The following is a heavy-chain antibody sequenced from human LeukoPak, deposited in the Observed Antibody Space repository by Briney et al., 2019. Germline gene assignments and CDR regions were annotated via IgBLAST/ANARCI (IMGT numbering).Heavy chain of an antibody. CDR3: ARVDTAMVGWFDP. V-gene: IGHV1-69*05. D-gene: IGHD5-18*01. CDR1: GGTFSSYA. J-gene: IGHJ5*02. CDR2: IIPIFGTA. Sequence: SVKVSCKASGGTFSSYAISWVRQAPGQGLEWMGGIIPIFGTANYAQKFQGRVTITTDESTSTAYMELSSLRSEDTAVYYCARVDTAMVGWFDPWGQGTLVTVSS.